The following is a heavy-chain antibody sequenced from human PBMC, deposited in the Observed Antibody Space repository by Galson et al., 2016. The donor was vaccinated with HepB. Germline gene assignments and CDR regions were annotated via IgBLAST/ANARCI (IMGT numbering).Heavy chain of an antibody. D-gene: IGHD1-26*01. Sequence: SLRLSCAASGFTIRDNYINWVRQAPGKGLEWVSIIYTSGATYYADSVEGRVTVSRHDSENTVYLQMNSQRVDDTAVYYCARLPWDSYQWYFDLWGRGTPVTVSS. J-gene: IGHJ2*01. CDR1: GFTIRDNY. V-gene: IGHV3-53*04. CDR2: IYTSGAT. CDR3: ARLPWDSYQWYFDL.